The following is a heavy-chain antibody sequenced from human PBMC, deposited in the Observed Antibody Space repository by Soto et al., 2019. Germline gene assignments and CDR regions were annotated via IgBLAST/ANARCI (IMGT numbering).Heavy chain of an antibody. Sequence: SETLSLTCTVSGGSISSGGYYWSWIRQPPGKGLEWIGYIYYSGSTYYNPSLKSRVTISVDTSKNQFSLKLSSVTAADTAVYYCARTNYVSYLYYYMDVWGKGTTVTVSS. J-gene: IGHJ6*03. CDR2: IYYSGST. CDR1: GGSISSGGYY. D-gene: IGHD4-4*01. CDR3: ARTNYVSYLYYYMDV. V-gene: IGHV4-31*03.